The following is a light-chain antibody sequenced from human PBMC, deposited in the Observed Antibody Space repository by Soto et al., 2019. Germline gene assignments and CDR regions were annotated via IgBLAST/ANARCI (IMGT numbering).Light chain of an antibody. CDR1: QDIRND. Sequence: AIQMTQSPSSRSASIGDRVTISCRASQDIRNDLGWYQHKPGKAPKLLIYAASSLQSGVPSRFSVSKSGTDFTLTISSLQPEDFATYYCLQDFNYPRTLGQGTKVDIK. CDR3: LQDFNYPRT. J-gene: IGKJ1*01. V-gene: IGKV1-6*01. CDR2: AAS.